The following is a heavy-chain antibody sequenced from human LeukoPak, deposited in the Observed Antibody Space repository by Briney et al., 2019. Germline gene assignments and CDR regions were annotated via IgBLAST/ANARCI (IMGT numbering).Heavy chain of an antibody. D-gene: IGHD2-15*01. Sequence: GGSLRLSCAASGFTFSTSSMQWVRQAPGKGLEWLAVMSGDGNHYSYGDSVQGRLSISRDNSKNTLYLHMKSLRVEDTAFYYCARGSVATPPSFDYWGQGTLVTVSS. V-gene: IGHV3-30-3*01. CDR3: ARGSVATPPSFDY. CDR1: GFTFSTSS. J-gene: IGHJ4*02. CDR2: MSGDGNHY.